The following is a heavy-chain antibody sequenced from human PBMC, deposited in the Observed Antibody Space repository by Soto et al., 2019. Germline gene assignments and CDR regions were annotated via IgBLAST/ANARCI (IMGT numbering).Heavy chain of an antibody. V-gene: IGHV3-23*01. D-gene: IGHD3-3*01. Sequence: XGSLRLPRPASGFTFSSSSMSWVRQAPGKGLDWGSAISGSGGSTYYADSVKGRFTIPRDNSKNTLYLQMNSLRAEDTDVYYRAKGAVSDYDFWTGYYGAHWFDSWGQGTLVTVPS. J-gene: IGHJ5*01. CDR1: GFTFSSSS. CDR3: AKGAVSDYDFWTGYYGAHWFDS. CDR2: ISGSGGST.